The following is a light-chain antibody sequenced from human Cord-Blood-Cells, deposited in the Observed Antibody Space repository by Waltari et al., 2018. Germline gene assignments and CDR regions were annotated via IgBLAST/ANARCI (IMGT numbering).Light chain of an antibody. CDR3: SSYTSSSTLYV. J-gene: IGLJ1*01. Sequence: QSALTQPASVSGSPGQSITIPCTGTSSDVGGYNYVSWYQQPPGKAPKPMSYDVSNRPSGVSNRFSGSKSGNTASLTISGLQAEDEADYYCSSYTSSSTLYVFGTGTKVTVL. V-gene: IGLV2-14*01. CDR2: DVS. CDR1: SSDVGGYNY.